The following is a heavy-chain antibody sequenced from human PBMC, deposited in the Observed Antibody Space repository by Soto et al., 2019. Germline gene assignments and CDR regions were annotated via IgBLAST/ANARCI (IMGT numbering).Heavy chain of an antibody. CDR3: AKDATNYYYSYGMEV. V-gene: IGHV3-30*18. J-gene: IGHJ6*02. D-gene: IGHD4-17*01. CDR1: GFTFSSYG. CDR2: ISYDGSNK. Sequence: VGSLRLSCAASGFTFSSYGMHWVRHSPGKGLEWVAVISYDGSNKYYADSVKGRFTISRDNSKNTLYLQMNSLRAEDTAVYYCAKDATNYYYSYGMEVWGQGTTVTVSS.